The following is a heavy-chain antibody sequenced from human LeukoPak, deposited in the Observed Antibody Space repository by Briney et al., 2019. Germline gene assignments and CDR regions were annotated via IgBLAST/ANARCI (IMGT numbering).Heavy chain of an antibody. CDR1: GFTFSSHA. CDR3: ARDRNNNFFDY. D-gene: IGHD1-14*01. J-gene: IGHJ4*02. V-gene: IGHV3-33*08. Sequence: PGGSLRLSCAASGFTFSSHAMSWVRQAPGKGLEWVAFIWYDGTKEYYADSVKGRFTVSRDNVNNTLYLHMNSLRAEDTARYYCARDRNNNFFDYCGQGTLLTVSS. CDR2: IWYDGTKE.